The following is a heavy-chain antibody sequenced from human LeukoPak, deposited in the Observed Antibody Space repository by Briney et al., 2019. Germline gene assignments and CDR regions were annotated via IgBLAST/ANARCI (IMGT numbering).Heavy chain of an antibody. Sequence: SETLSLTCTVSGDSISRYYWSWIRQPPGKGLEWIAYISYRGTTNYNPTLKSRVTISIDTSKNRFSLQLRSVTAADTAVYYCAKDGAAAGNWFDPWGQGTLVTVSS. CDR3: AKDGAAAGNWFDP. J-gene: IGHJ5*02. D-gene: IGHD6-13*01. CDR2: ISYRGTT. CDR1: GDSISRYY. V-gene: IGHV4-59*01.